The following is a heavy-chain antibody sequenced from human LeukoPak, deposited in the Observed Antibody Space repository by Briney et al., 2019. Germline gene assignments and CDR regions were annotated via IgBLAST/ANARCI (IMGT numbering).Heavy chain of an antibody. D-gene: IGHD3-22*01. CDR3: AREAYYDSSGYTAEYFQH. CDR2: INPSGGST. CDR1: GGTFSSYA. Sequence: ASVKVSCKASGGTFSSYAISWVRQAPGQGLEWMGIINPSGGSTSYAQKFQGRVTMTRDTSTSTVYMELSSLRSEDTAVYYCAREAYYDSSGYTAEYFQHWGQGTLVTVSS. V-gene: IGHV1-46*01. J-gene: IGHJ1*01.